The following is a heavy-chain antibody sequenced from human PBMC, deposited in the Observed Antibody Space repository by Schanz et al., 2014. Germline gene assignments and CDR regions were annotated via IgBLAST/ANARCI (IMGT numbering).Heavy chain of an antibody. CDR1: GFTFSSNS. V-gene: IGHV3-48*01. CDR3: AKSLESCPGGRCSRGYFDY. D-gene: IGHD2-8*02. Sequence: EVQLVESGGGLVQPGGSLRLSCAASGFTFSSNSMNWVRQAPGKGLEWISYIGSSSSRIDHADSVKGRFTISRDNFKGALYLQMSSLRAEDTAVYYCAKSLESCPGGRCSRGYFDYWGQGTLVTVSS. J-gene: IGHJ4*02. CDR2: IGSSSSRI.